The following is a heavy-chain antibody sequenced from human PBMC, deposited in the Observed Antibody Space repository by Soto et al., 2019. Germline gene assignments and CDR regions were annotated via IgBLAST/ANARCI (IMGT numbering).Heavy chain of an antibody. Sequence: SETLSLTCTVSGGSISSYYWSWIRQPPGKGLEWIGYIYYSGSTNYNPSLKSRVTISVDTSKNQFSLKLSSVTAADTAVYYCARCRYSSSWYWFDPWGQGTLVTVSS. CDR3: ARCRYSSSWYWFDP. V-gene: IGHV4-59*01. CDR1: GGSISSYY. CDR2: IYYSGST. J-gene: IGHJ5*02. D-gene: IGHD6-13*01.